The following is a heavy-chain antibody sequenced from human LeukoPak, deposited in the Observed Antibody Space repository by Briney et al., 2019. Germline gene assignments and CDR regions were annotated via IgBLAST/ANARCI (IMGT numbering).Heavy chain of an antibody. CDR2: ISAYKGNT. CDR3: ARQRGGQYEDAFDI. D-gene: IGHD2-8*01. Sequence: ASVKVSCKASGYTFTSSGISWVRQAPGQGLEWMGWISAYKGNTNYAQKLQGRVTMTTDTSTSTAYMELRSLRSDDTAVYYCARQRGGQYEDAFDIWGQGTMVTVSS. J-gene: IGHJ3*02. V-gene: IGHV1-18*01. CDR1: GYTFTSSG.